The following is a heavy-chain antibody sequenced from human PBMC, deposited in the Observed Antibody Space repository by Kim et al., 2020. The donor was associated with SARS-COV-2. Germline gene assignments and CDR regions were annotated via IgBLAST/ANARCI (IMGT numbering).Heavy chain of an antibody. J-gene: IGHJ4*02. CDR1: GFTFSSYW. CDR3: ARDPSRGARPGECFDY. CDR2: IKQDGSEK. V-gene: IGHV3-7*03. D-gene: IGHD6-6*01. Sequence: GGSLRLSCAASGFTFSSYWMSWVRQAPGKGLEWVANIKQDGSEKYYVDSVKGRFTISRDNAKNSLYLQMNSLRAEDTAVYYCARDPSRGARPGECFDYWGQGTLVTVSS.